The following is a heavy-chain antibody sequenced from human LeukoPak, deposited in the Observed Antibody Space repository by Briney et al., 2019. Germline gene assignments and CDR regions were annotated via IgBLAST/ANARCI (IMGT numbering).Heavy chain of an antibody. D-gene: IGHD3-3*01. V-gene: IGHV4-59*12. Sequence: SETLSLTCTVPGGSISSYYWSWIRQPPGKGLEWIGYIYYSGSTNYNPSLKSRVTISVDTSKNQFSLKLSSVTAADTAVYYCARGLSGYYYWGQGTLVTVSS. CDR2: IYYSGST. CDR3: ARGLSGYYY. J-gene: IGHJ4*02. CDR1: GGSISSYY.